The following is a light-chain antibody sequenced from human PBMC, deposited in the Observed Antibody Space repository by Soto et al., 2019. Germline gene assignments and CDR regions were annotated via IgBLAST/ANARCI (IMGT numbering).Light chain of an antibody. CDR3: QSYDSSLSGYV. CDR1: SSNIGAGYD. V-gene: IGLV1-40*01. Sequence: QSVLTQPPSVSGAPGQRVTISCAGSSSNIGAGYDVHWYQQFPGAAPILLIFDNRNRPSGVPDRFSGSKSDTSASLAITGLQAEDEADYYCQSYDSSLSGYVFGSGTKLTVL. J-gene: IGLJ1*01. CDR2: DNR.